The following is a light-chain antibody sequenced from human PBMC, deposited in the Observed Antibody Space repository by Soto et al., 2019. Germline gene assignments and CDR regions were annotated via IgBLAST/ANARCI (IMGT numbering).Light chain of an antibody. J-gene: IGKJ3*01. CDR2: AAS. CDR3: QQYNSASGT. CDR1: QAISSY. Sequence: DIPMTQSPSSLSASVGDRVTITCRASQAISSYLAWYQQKPGKVPKLLIYAASTLQSGVPSRFSGSGSGTDFALTISSLQAEDVATYYCQQYNSASGTFGPGTKVEIK. V-gene: IGKV1-27*01.